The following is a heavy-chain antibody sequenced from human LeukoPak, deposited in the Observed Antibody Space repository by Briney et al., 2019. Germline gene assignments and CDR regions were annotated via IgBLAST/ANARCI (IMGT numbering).Heavy chain of an antibody. J-gene: IGHJ5*02. CDR3: ARDNSVRDEAWWFNP. D-gene: IGHD5-24*01. CDR1: GYTFTRYY. Sequence: GASVKVSCKAFGYTFTRYYMQWVRQAPGQGAEERGGIYPIGRSTIYAQKFQVTVPLTRHLSTNTDYLELRSLRFEDTAVYYCARDNSVRDEAWWFNPWGQGTLVTVSS. CDR2: IYPIGRST. V-gene: IGHV1-46*01.